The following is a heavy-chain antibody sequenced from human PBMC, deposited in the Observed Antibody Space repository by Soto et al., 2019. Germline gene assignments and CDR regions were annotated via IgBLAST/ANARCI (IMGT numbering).Heavy chain of an antibody. J-gene: IGHJ6*02. CDR1: GGTFSSYA. CDR2: IIPIFGTA. V-gene: IGHV1-69*13. CDR3: ARAEGASAGYYYGMDV. Sequence: TVKVSCKASGGTFSSYAISWVRQAPGQGLEWMGGIIPIFGTANYAQKFQGRVTITADESTCTAYMELSSLRSEDTAVYYCARAEGASAGYYYGMDVWGQGATVTVSS. D-gene: IGHD1-26*01.